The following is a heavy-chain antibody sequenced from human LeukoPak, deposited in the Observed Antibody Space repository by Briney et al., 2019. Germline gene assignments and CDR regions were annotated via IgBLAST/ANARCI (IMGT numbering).Heavy chain of an antibody. CDR1: GGSFSGYY. J-gene: IGHJ4*02. Sequence: PSETLFLTCAVYGGSFSGYYWSWIRQPPGKGLEWIGEINHSGSTNYNPSFKSRVTISVDTSKNQFSLKLSSVTAADTAVYYCARKSVYSSGWYSSYYFDYWGQGTLVTVSS. D-gene: IGHD6-19*01. CDR2: INHSGST. CDR3: ARKSVYSSGWYSSYYFDY. V-gene: IGHV4-34*01.